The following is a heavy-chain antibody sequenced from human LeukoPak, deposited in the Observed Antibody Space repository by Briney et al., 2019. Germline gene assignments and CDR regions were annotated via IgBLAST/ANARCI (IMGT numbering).Heavy chain of an antibody. CDR3: TRPSYDSSVSGVVY. V-gene: IGHV3-73*01. CDR1: GFTFSGSA. D-gene: IGHD3-22*01. J-gene: IGHJ4*02. CDR2: IRSKANSYAT. Sequence: GGSLRLSCAPSGFTFSGSAIHWVRQASGKGLEWVGRIRSKANSYATTDVASVKGRFTISRDDSKNTAYLEMSSLKTEDTAVYYCTRPSYDSSVSGVVYWGQGTLVTVSS.